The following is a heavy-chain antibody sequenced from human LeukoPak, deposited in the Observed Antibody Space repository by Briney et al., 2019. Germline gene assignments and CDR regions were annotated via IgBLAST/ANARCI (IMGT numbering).Heavy chain of an antibody. Sequence: SGGSLRLSCAASGFTFSSYGMHWVRQAPGKGLEWVAVISYDGSNKYYADSVKGRFTISRDNSKNTLYLQMNSLRAEDTAVYYCAKGEGSYGYYYYGMDVWGQGTTVTVSS. CDR2: ISYDGSNK. D-gene: IGHD5-18*01. CDR3: AKGEGSYGYYYYGMDV. J-gene: IGHJ6*02. V-gene: IGHV3-30*18. CDR1: GFTFSSYG.